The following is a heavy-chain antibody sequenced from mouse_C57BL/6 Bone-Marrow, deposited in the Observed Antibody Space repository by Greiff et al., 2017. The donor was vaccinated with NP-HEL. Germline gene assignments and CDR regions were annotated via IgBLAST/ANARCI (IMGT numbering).Heavy chain of an antibody. V-gene: IGHV1-55*01. CDR2: IYPGSGST. CDR3: ARGGIYYGNYFDWDFDV. CDR1: GYTFTSYW. J-gene: IGHJ1*03. Sequence: VQLQQPGAELVKPGASVKMSCKASGYTFTSYWITWVKQRPGQGLEWIGDIYPGSGSTNYNEKFKSKATLTVDTSSSTAYMQLSSLTSEDSAVYYCARGGIYYGNYFDWDFDVWGTGTTVTVSS. D-gene: IGHD2-1*01.